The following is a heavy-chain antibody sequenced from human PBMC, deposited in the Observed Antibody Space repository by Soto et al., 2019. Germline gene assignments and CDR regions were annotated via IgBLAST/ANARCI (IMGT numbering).Heavy chain of an antibody. CDR2: IYHSGST. D-gene: IGHD5-12*01. CDR1: GGSISSSNW. Sequence: SETLSLTCAVSGGSISSSNWWSWVRQPPGKGLEWIGEIYHSGSTNYNPYLKSRVTISVDKSKNQFSLKLSSVTAADTALYYCARSGEQSKYYYYGMDVWGQGTTVTVSS. J-gene: IGHJ6*02. V-gene: IGHV4-4*02. CDR3: ARSGEQSKYYYYGMDV.